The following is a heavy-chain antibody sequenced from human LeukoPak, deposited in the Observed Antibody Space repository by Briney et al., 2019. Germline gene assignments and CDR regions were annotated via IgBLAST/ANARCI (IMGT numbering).Heavy chain of an antibody. J-gene: IGHJ4*02. D-gene: IGHD3-22*01. CDR1: GFTFSSYA. CDR2: IKSKTDGGTT. CDR3: TTRYYDSSGYYYEEDY. Sequence: GGSLRLSCAASGFTFSSYAMSWVRQAPGKGLEWVGRIKSKTDGGTTDYAAPVKGRFTISRDDSKNTLYLQMNSLKTEDTAVYYCTTRYYDSSGYYYEEDYWGQGTLVTVSS. V-gene: IGHV3-15*01.